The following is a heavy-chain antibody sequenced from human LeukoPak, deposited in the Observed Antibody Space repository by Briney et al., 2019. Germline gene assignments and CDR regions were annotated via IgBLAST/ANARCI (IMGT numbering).Heavy chain of an antibody. Sequence: GGSLRLSCAASGFTFSSYSMDWVRQAPGKGLEWVAVISYDGSNKYYADSVKGRFTISRDNSKNTLYLQMNSLRAEDTAVYYCARDVDYWGQGTLVTVSS. CDR2: ISYDGSNK. CDR3: ARDVDY. V-gene: IGHV3-30*03. CDR1: GFTFSSYS. J-gene: IGHJ4*02.